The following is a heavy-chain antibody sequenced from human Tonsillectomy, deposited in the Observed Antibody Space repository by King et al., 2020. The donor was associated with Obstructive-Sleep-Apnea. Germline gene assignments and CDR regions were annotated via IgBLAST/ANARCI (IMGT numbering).Heavy chain of an antibody. CDR2: IQTKTDGGAT. Sequence: VQLVESGGGLVKPGGSLRLSCAASGFTFSNAWMSWVRQAPGKGLEWVGHIQTKTDGGATAFAAPVKGRFTSSRDYSKNTLYLQMNSLKTEDTAVYYCTGFTYFAGYWGQGTLVTVSS. CDR1: GFTFSNAW. D-gene: IGHD2-21*01. J-gene: IGHJ4*02. CDR3: TGFTYFAGY. V-gene: IGHV3-15*01.